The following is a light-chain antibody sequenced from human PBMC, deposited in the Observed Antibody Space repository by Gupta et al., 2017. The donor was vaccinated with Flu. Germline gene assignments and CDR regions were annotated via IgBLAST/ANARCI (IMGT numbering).Light chain of an antibody. J-gene: IGKJ1*01. CDR1: QDIGNH. V-gene: IGKV1-17*01. CDR2: DAS. CDR3: LPHDSYPRT. Sequence: ENQMTQAPSSLPASVGERVIITCRASQDIGNHLGWYQQKPGKAPKRLIYDASRLQSGVPSRFSGSGSGTXFTLTVXGLQPEDFATYYCLPHDSYPRTFGXGTKVEI.